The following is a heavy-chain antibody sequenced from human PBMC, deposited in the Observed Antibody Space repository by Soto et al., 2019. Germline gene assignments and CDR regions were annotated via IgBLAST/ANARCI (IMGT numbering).Heavy chain of an antibody. D-gene: IGHD5-18*01. V-gene: IGHV1-69*13. J-gene: IGHJ3*02. CDR3: ARDPGYSYGHPGPGAFDI. Sequence: SVKVSCKASGGTFSSYAISWVRQAPGQGLEWMGGIIPIFGTADYAQKFQGRVTITADESTSTAYMGLSSLRSEDTAVYYCARDPGYSYGHPGPGAFDIWGQGTMVTVS. CDR2: IIPIFGTA. CDR1: GGTFSSYA.